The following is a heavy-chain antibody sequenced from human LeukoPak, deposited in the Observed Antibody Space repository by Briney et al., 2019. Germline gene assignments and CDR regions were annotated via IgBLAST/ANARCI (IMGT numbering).Heavy chain of an antibody. CDR1: GFTFSSHW. D-gene: IGHD5-24*01. Sequence: GGSLRLSCAASGFTFSSHWMHWVRQAPGKGLVWVSRINSDGSSTNYADSVKGRFTISGDKAKNSLYLQMNSLRVEDTAVYYCARDYKYAFDNWGQGTLVTVSS. CDR3: ARDYKYAFDN. J-gene: IGHJ4*02. CDR2: INSDGSST. V-gene: IGHV3-74*01.